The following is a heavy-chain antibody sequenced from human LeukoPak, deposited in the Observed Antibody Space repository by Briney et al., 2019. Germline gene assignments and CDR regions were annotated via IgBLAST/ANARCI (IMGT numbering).Heavy chain of an antibody. Sequence: GGSLILSCSASGFTFSTYAMHWVRQAPGKGLEYVSAISSNGGRTYYADSVKGRFTISRDNSKDTLYLQMSSLRAEDTAVYYCVNSYSTDYWGQGTLVTVSP. V-gene: IGHV3-64D*09. J-gene: IGHJ4*02. CDR2: ISSNGGRT. CDR1: GFTFSTYA. CDR3: VNSYSTDY. D-gene: IGHD4-11*01.